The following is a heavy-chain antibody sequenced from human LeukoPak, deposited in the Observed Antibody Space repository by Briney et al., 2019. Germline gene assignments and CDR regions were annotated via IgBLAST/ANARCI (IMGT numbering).Heavy chain of an antibody. CDR3: ARARYYDFWSGLLFGY. CDR2: IIPIFGTA. D-gene: IGHD3-3*01. J-gene: IGHJ4*02. CDR1: GGTFSSYA. Sequence: SVKVSCKASGGTFSSYAIRWVRQAPGQGLEWMGGIIPIFGTANYAQKFQGRVTITADESTSTAYMELSSLRSEDTAVYYCARARYYDFWSGLLFGYWGQGTLVTVSS. V-gene: IGHV1-69*13.